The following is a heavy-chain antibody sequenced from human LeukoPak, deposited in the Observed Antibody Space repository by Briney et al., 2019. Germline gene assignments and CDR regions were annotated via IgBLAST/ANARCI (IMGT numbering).Heavy chain of an antibody. CDR3: ARTSGTGWSH. D-gene: IGHD6-19*01. V-gene: IGHV3-7*01. CDR1: GFTLSSYR. Sequence: PGGSLRLSCAASGFTLSSYRMSWVRQAPGKGLEWVANIKQDGSEKYYVDSVKGRFTISRDNGKNSLYLQMDSLRADDTAVYYCARTSGTGWSHWGQGTLVTVSS. J-gene: IGHJ4*02. CDR2: IKQDGSEK.